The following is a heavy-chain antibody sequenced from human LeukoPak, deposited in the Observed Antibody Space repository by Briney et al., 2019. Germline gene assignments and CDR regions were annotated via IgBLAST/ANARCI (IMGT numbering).Heavy chain of an antibody. V-gene: IGHV4-59*01. Sequence: SETLSLTCTVSGGSISSYYWSWIRQPPGKGLEWIGYIYYSGSTNYNSSLKSRVTISVDTSKNQFSLKPSSVTAADTAVYYCARDRSSISDAFDIWGQGTMVTVSS. CDR2: IYYSGST. CDR3: ARDRSSISDAFDI. J-gene: IGHJ3*02. D-gene: IGHD2-2*01. CDR1: GGSISSYY.